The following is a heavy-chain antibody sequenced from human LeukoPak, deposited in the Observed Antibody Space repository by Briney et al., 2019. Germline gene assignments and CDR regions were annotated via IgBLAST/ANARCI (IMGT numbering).Heavy chain of an antibody. CDR3: ARHEGSSGAEYFQH. CDR1: GFTFDDYA. D-gene: IGHD1-26*01. V-gene: IGHV4-59*08. Sequence: GSLRLSCAASGFTFDDYAMHWVRQAPGKGLEWIGYIYYSGSTNYNPSLKSRVTISVDTSENQFSLKLSSVTAADTAVYYCARHEGSSGAEYFQHWGQGTLVTVSS. CDR2: IYYSGST. J-gene: IGHJ1*01.